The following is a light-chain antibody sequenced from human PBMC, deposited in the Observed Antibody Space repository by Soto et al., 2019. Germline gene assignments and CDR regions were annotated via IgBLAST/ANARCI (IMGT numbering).Light chain of an antibody. V-gene: IGKV3-15*01. J-gene: IGKJ5*01. CDR2: GAS. CDR3: QQYGSSPIT. CDR1: HSVSSS. Sequence: EIVVTQSPATLSVSPGERATLFCRASHSVSSSLAWYQQKPGQAPRLLIHGASTRATGIPARFSGSGSGTEFTLTITPLEPEDFAVYFCQQYGSSPITFGQGTRLEIK.